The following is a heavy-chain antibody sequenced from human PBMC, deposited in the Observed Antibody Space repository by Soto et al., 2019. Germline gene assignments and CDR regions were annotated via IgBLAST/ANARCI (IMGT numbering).Heavy chain of an antibody. CDR3: ARSPSSGWYYFDY. CDR2: INSDGSTT. Sequence: GGSLRLSCAASEVTFSNYWMYWVRQAPGKGLVWVSRINSDGSTTSYADSVKGRFTISRDNAKNTLYLQMNSLRVEDTAVYYCARSPSSGWYYFDYWGQGTLVTVSS. D-gene: IGHD6-19*01. V-gene: IGHV3-74*01. CDR1: EVTFSNYW. J-gene: IGHJ4*02.